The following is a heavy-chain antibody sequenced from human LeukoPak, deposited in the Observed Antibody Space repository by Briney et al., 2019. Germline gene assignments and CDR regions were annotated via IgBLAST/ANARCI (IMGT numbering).Heavy chain of an antibody. J-gene: IGHJ4*02. CDR1: GFNFRAYW. Sequence: GGSLRLSCTTSGFNFRAYWMGWVRQAPGKGLEWVANIHQHGSKENYVDSVKGRFTISRDNAKNSLYLQMNSLRAEDTAVFYCARDPGYSNSPYYLDYWGQGTLVTVSS. CDR3: ARDPGYSNSPYYLDY. V-gene: IGHV3-7*01. D-gene: IGHD5-12*01. CDR2: IHQHGSKE.